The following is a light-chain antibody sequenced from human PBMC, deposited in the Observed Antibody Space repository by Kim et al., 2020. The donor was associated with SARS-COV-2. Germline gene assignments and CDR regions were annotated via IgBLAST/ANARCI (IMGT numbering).Light chain of an antibody. CDR1: QSVLRSSNNFNY. CDR2: RAS. V-gene: IGKV4-1*01. CDR3: QQYYSVPFT. J-gene: IGKJ2*01. Sequence: RATINCKSSQSVLRSSNNFNYLAWYQQRPGQPPKLLIYRASTRESGVPDRFSGSGSATDFTLTISSLQAEDVAVYYCQQYYSVPFTFGQGTKLEI.